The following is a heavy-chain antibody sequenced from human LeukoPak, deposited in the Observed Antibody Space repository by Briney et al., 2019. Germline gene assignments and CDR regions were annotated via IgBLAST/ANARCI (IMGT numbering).Heavy chain of an antibody. J-gene: IGHJ6*03. D-gene: IGHD3-3*01. Sequence: SETLSLTCSVSGGSISSYYWSWIRQPPRKGLEWMGYIYYSGRTNYNPSLKSRVTISVDTSKNQFSLKLSSVTAADTAVYYCARAKGYDFWSGYPGIYYMDVWGKGTTVTVSS. CDR2: IYYSGRT. V-gene: IGHV4-59*01. CDR1: GGSISSYY. CDR3: ARAKGYDFWSGYPGIYYMDV.